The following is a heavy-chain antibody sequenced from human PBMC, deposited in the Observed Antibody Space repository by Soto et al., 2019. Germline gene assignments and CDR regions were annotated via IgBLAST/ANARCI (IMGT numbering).Heavy chain of an antibody. Sequence: QVQLVESGGGVVQPGRSLRLSCAASGFTFSNFGIHWVRQAPGKGLEWVAVISYDGSNRYYGDSVKGRFTISRDNSKNTLYLQMNSLRAEDTAVYYCAKDVYSRYDQRGDYCGMDVWGQGTTVTVSS. CDR2: ISYDGSNR. V-gene: IGHV3-30*18. CDR3: AKDVYSRYDQRGDYCGMDV. J-gene: IGHJ6*02. D-gene: IGHD5-12*01. CDR1: GFTFSNFG.